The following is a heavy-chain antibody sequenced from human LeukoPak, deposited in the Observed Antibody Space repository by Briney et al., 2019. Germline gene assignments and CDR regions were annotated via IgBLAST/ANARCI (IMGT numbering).Heavy chain of an antibody. CDR3: ARIPRYSSTRNYFDY. CDR1: GGSFSGYY. V-gene: IGHV4-34*01. Sequence: PSETLSLTCAVYGGSFSGYYWSWLRQPPGKGLEWIGEINHSGSTNYNPSLKSRVTISVDTSKNQFSLELSSVTAADTAVYYCARIPRYSSTRNYFDYWGQGTLVTVSS. CDR2: INHSGST. D-gene: IGHD6-13*01. J-gene: IGHJ4*02.